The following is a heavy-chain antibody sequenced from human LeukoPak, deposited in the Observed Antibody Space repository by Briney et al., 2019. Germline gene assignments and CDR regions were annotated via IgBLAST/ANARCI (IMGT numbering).Heavy chain of an antibody. J-gene: IGHJ4*02. Sequence: SETLSLTCAVYSGSFSGYYWSWIRQPPGKGLEWIGEINHSGSTNYNPSLKSRVTISVDTSKNQFSLKLSSVTAADTAVYYCARAARGIYDYVWGSYRQRYFDYWGQGTLVTVSS. V-gene: IGHV4-34*01. D-gene: IGHD3-16*02. CDR1: SGSFSGYY. CDR2: INHSGST. CDR3: ARAARGIYDYVWGSYRQRYFDY.